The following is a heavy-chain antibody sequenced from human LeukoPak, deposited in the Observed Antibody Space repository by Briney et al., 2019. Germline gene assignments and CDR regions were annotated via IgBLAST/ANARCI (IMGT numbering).Heavy chain of an antibody. CDR1: GGSISSYY. V-gene: IGHV4-4*07. CDR3: ARHLYDYVWGSYRPFDY. Sequence: SETLSLTCTVSGGSISSYYWSWIRQPAGKGLEWIGRIYTSGSTNYNPSLKSRVTMSVDTSKNQFSLKLSSVTAADTAVYYCARHLYDYVWGSYRPFDYWGQGTLVTVSS. CDR2: IYTSGST. J-gene: IGHJ4*02. D-gene: IGHD3-16*02.